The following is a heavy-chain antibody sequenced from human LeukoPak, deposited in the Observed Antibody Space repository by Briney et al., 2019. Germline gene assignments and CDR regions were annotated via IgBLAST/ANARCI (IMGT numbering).Heavy chain of an antibody. V-gene: IGHV3-20*04. J-gene: IGHJ4*01. CDR2: INWNGGST. Sequence: GGSLRLSCAASGFTFSSYAMSWVRQAPGKGLEWVSGINWNGGSTAYADSVKGRFTISRDNAKNSLYLQMNSLRAEDTALYYCARAATSGSYRSHFDFWGQEPWSPSPQ. CDR1: GFTFSSYA. D-gene: IGHD1-26*01. CDR3: ARAATSGSYRSHFDF.